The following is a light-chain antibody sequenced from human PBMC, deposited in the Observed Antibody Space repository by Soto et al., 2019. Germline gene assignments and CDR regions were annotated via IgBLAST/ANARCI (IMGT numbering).Light chain of an antibody. CDR3: QQYGSSPRT. CDR1: QSVSSSY. Sequence: EIVLTQSPGTLSLSPGERATLSCRASQSVSSSYLAWYQQKPGQAPRLLIYGASSRATGIPDRFSGSGSGIDFTLTISRLEPEDFAVYYCQQYGSSPRTFGQGPEVEFK. J-gene: IGKJ1*01. CDR2: GAS. V-gene: IGKV3-20*01.